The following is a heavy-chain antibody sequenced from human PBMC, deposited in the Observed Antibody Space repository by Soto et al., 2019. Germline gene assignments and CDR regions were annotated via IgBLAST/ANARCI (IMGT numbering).Heavy chain of an antibody. J-gene: IGHJ5*02. CDR3: ARDPDYALKWFDP. CDR2: ISSSVSTI. CDR1: GFTFSSYS. Sequence: GGSLRLSCAASGFTFSSYSMNWVRQAPVKGLEFVSYISSSVSTIYCADAVKGGFSVSRYNAKDSGYLQMNGPRADGTAVYYCARDPDYALKWFDPWGQGTLVTVSS. V-gene: IGHV3-48*01. D-gene: IGHD4-17*01.